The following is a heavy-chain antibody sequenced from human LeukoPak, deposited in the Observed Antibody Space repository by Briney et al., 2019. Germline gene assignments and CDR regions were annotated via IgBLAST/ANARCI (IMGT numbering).Heavy chain of an antibody. CDR1: GFNFSSYS. D-gene: IGHD3-10*01. CDR3: ANTYGSGSYYKGGFDP. Sequence: PGGSLRLSCAGSGFNFSSYSMSWVRQAPWKGLEFVSSISGSSSFIYYADSVKGRFTISRDNSKNKLYLQMNSLRADDTAVYSCANTYGSGSYYKGGFDPWGQGTLATVSS. J-gene: IGHJ5*02. V-gene: IGHV3-21*04. CDR2: ISGSSSFI.